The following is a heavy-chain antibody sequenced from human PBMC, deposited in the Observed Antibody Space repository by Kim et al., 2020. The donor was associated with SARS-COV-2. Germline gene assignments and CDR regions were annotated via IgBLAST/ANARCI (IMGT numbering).Heavy chain of an antibody. V-gene: IGHV3-21*01. D-gene: IGHD3-9*01. CDR2: ISSSSSYI. CDR1: GFTFSSYS. Sequence: GGSLRLSCAASGFTFSSYSMNWVRQAPGKGLEWVSSISSSSSYIYYADSVKGRFTISRDNAKNSLYLQMNSLRAEDTAVYYCARGGDLRYFDWFLDYWGQGTLVTVSS. CDR3: ARGGDLRYFDWFLDY. J-gene: IGHJ4*02.